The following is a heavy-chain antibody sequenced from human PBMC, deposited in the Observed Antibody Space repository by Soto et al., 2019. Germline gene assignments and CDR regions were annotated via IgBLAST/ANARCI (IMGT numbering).Heavy chain of an antibody. CDR2: IYYSGST. Sequence: SETLSLTCTVSGGSISSGGYYWSWIRQHPGKGLEWIGYIYYSGSTYYNPSLKSRVTISVDTSKNQFSLKLSSVTAADTAVYYCARVYYGDQRVDYWGQGTLVTVSS. D-gene: IGHD4-17*01. J-gene: IGHJ4*02. CDR3: ARVYYGDQRVDY. CDR1: GGSISSGGYY. V-gene: IGHV4-31*03.